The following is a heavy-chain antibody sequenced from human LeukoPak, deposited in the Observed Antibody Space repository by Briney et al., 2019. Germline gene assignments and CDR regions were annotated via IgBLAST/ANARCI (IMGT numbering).Heavy chain of an antibody. J-gene: IGHJ2*01. Sequence: GGSLILSCAGSGFTFDEHGMSWVRQAPGKGLEWVSGINWNGGSTGYGDSVKGRFTISRDNAKKSLFLQMNSLRAEDTALYYCAGGDRNGWYFDLWGRGTLVTVSS. CDR3: AGGDRNGWYFDL. D-gene: IGHD2-15*01. CDR1: GFTFDEHG. V-gene: IGHV3-20*04. CDR2: INWNGGST.